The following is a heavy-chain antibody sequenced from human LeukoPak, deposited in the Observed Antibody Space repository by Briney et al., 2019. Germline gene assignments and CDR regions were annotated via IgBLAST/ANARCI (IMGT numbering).Heavy chain of an antibody. CDR3: AKTKVGTGLDALDI. J-gene: IGHJ3*02. V-gene: IGHV3-74*03. CDR1: GFTFSPFW. CDR2: INNDGTNT. D-gene: IGHD2-21*02. Sequence: GGSLRLSCAASGFTFSPFWMHWVRQAPGKGLMWVSRINNDGTNTMYADSVKGRFTISRDNARNTLYLQMNSLRVEDTAVYYCAKTKVGTGLDALDIWGQGTMVTVSS.